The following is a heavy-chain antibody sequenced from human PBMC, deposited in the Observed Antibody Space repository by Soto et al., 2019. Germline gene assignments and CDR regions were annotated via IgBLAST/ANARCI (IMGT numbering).Heavy chain of an antibody. D-gene: IGHD2-21*01. CDR2: IYYSGST. J-gene: IGHJ4*02. CDR1: GGSISSYY. V-gene: IGHV4-59*01. CDR3: ARRWGGTFDY. Sequence: QVQLQESGPGLVKHSETLSLTCTVSGGSISSYYWSWIRQPPGKGLEWIGYIYYSGSTNYNPSLKSRVSISVDTSKNQFSLRLGSVTAADTAVYYCARRWGGTFDYWGQGTLVTVSS.